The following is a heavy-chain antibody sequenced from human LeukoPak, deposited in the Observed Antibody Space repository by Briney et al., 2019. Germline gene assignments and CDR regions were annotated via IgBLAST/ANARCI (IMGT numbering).Heavy chain of an antibody. V-gene: IGHV1-46*01. D-gene: IGHD2-15*01. J-gene: IGHJ4*02. CDR3: ARDMAPGGYCSGGSCLKPGVH. CDR1: GYTFTSYY. CDR2: INPSGGST. Sequence: ASVKVSCKASGYTFTSYYMHWVRQAPGQGLEWMGIINPSGGSTSYAQKFQGRVTMTRDTSTSTVYMELSSLRSEDTAVYYCARDMAPGGYCSGGSCLKPGVHWGQGTLVTVSS.